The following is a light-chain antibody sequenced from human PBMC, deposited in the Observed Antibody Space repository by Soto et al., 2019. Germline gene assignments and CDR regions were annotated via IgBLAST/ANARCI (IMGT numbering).Light chain of an antibody. CDR3: HAYNVWPQA. V-gene: IGKV3-15*01. J-gene: IGKJ1*01. CDR1: QSVSSN. Sequence: EVVMTQSPATLSVSPGERATLSCRASQSVSSNVAWYQQKPGQAPRLLIYDASTRATGIPARFSGSGSGTEFTLTICSLQSEDFAVFYCHAYNVWPQAFGQGTKVDIK. CDR2: DAS.